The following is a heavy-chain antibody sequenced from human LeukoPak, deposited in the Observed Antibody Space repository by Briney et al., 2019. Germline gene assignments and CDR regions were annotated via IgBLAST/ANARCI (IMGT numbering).Heavy chain of an antibody. CDR3: ARRGYSYGYDGYYFDY. D-gene: IGHD5-18*01. CDR1: GFTFSSYA. J-gene: IGHJ4*02. CDR2: ISYDGSNK. V-gene: IGHV3-30-3*01. Sequence: GGSLRLSCAASGFTFSSYAMHWVRQAPGKGLEWVAVISYDGSNKYYADSVKGRFTISRGNSKNTLYLQMNSLRAEDTAVYYCARRGYSYGYDGYYFDYWGQGTLVTVSS.